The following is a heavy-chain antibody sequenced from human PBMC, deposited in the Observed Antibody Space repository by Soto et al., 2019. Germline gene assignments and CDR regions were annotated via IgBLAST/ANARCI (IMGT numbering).Heavy chain of an antibody. CDR2: IFYTGST. V-gene: IGHV4-59*08. J-gene: IGHJ4*02. D-gene: IGHD1-1*01. CDR3: ARHYPTANNWNYFDY. CDR1: DGSISSYY. Sequence: QVQLQESGPGLVKPSETLSLTCTVSDGSISSYYWGWIRQPPGKGLEWIGYIFYTGSTNYNPSLKSRVTISVDTSKNHFALKLSSVTAADTAVYYCARHYPTANNWNYFDYWGQGTLVTVSS.